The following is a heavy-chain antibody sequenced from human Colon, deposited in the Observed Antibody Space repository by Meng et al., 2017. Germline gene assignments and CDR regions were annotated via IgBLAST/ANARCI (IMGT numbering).Heavy chain of an antibody. J-gene: IGHJ4*02. CDR2: IYYSGST. CDR1: GGSISNADYY. CDR3: ARVGACSGGSCYFRLFDY. Sequence: QVQLQESGPGLVKPSQTLSPTCTVSGGSISNADYYWSWIRQPPGKGLEWIGYIYYSGSTYYNPSLKSRVTMSVDTSKNQFSLKLSSVTDADTVVYYCARVGACSGGSCYFRLFDYWGQGMLVTVSS. V-gene: IGHV4-30-4*01. D-gene: IGHD2-15*01.